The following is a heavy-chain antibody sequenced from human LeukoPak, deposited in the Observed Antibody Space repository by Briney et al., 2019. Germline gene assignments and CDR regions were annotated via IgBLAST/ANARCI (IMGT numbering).Heavy chain of an antibody. CDR3: ATSARTYIGSSLDY. CDR1: GFTFSTYW. V-gene: IGHV3-74*01. D-gene: IGHD2-15*01. CDR2: ISSDASIT. J-gene: IGHJ4*02. Sequence: GRSLRLSCAASGFTFSTYWRHWVRQDPGKGLVWVSRISSDASITSYANPVKGRFTISRDNAKNTLYLQMNSLRAEDTALYYCATSARTYIGSSLDYWGQGTLVTVSS.